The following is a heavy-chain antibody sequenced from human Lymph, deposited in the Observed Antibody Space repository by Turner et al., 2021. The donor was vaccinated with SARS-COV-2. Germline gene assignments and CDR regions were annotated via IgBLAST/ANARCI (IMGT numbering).Heavy chain of an antibody. CDR2: LYYRGST. D-gene: IGHD2-21*02. Sequence: QVQLQESGPRLVKPLETLSLTCTVSGGSMNSNYWSWIRQPPGKRLEWIGYLYYRGSTNYNPSLESRVTISVDTSRNQFSLNLTSVTAADTAIYYCARETVNNWVDPWGQGTLVTVSS. CDR3: ARETVNNWVDP. CDR1: GGSMNSNY. J-gene: IGHJ5*02. V-gene: IGHV4-59*01.